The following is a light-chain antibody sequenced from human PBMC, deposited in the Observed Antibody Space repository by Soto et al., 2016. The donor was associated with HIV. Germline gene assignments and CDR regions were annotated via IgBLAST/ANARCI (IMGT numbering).Light chain of an antibody. V-gene: IGLV3-21*02. CDR2: DDS. CDR1: DIGSRT. CDR3: QVWDASTDLVV. J-gene: IGLJ2*01. Sequence: SYVLTQPPSVSAAPGETARLTCGGNDIGSRTVHWYQQKPGQAPVLVVFDDSDRPSGIPERFSGSNSGDTATLTISRIEAGDEADYYCQVWDASTDLVVFGGGTKLTVL.